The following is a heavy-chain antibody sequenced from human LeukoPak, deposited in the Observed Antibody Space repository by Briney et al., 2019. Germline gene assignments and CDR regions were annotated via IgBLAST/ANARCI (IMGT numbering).Heavy chain of an antibody. CDR2: ISGSGGST. CDR1: GFTFSSYA. D-gene: IGHD3-22*01. J-gene: IGHJ4*02. V-gene: IGHV3-23*01. Sequence: SGGSLRLSCAASGFTFSSYAMSWVRQAPGKGLEWVSAISGSGGSTYYADSVKGRFTISRDNSKNTLYLQMNSLRAEDTAVYYCAKDRRYYDSSGLIYYFDYWGQGTLVTVS. CDR3: AKDRRYYDSSGLIYYFDY.